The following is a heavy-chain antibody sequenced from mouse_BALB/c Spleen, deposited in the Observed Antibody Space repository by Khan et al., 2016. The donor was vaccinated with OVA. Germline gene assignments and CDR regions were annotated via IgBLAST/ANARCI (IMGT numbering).Heavy chain of an antibody. V-gene: IGHV1-77*01. Sequence: QVQLQQSGAELARPGASVKLSCKASGYTFTDYYINWVKQRTGQGLEWIGEIYPRSGNTYYNEKFKGKATLTADKSSSIAYMQLSSLTSEDSAVYFCARRNYFGYTFADWGQGTLVSVSA. CDR1: GYTFTDYY. D-gene: IGHD1-2*01. J-gene: IGHJ3*01. CDR3: ARRNYFGYTFAD. CDR2: IYPRSGNT.